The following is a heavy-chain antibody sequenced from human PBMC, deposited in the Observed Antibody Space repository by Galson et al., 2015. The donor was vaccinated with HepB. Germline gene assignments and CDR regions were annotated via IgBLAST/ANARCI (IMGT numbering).Heavy chain of an antibody. CDR3: ARDLRIDAADLLPDY. CDR2: ISGSSRHL. V-gene: IGHV3-11*06. J-gene: IGHJ4*02. Sequence: SLRLSCAASGFTFSDYYMSWIRQAPGKGLEWVSSISGSSRHLYYADSVKGRFTISRDNAKNSLFLQMNSLRADDTAVYYCARDLRIDAADLLPDYWGQGTLVTVSS. CDR1: GFTFSDYY. D-gene: IGHD6-13*01.